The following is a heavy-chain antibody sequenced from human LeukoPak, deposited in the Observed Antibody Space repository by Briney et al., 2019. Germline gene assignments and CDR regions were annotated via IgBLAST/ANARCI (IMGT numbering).Heavy chain of an antibody. CDR2: ISSSSSYI. J-gene: IGHJ6*02. Sequence: GGSLRLSCAASGFTFSSYSMNWVRQAPGKGLEWVSSISSSSSYIYYAVSVKGRFTISRDNAKNSLYLQMNSLRAEDTAVYYCARDFLLEWLLYNYYYGMDVWGQGTTVTVSS. V-gene: IGHV3-21*01. CDR3: ARDFLLEWLLYNYYYGMDV. D-gene: IGHD3-3*01. CDR1: GFTFSSYS.